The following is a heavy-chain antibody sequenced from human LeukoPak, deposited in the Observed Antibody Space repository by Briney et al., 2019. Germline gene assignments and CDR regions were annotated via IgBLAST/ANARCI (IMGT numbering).Heavy chain of an antibody. V-gene: IGHV3-7*05. J-gene: IGHJ4*02. Sequence: PGGSLRLSCAASGFTFRNAWMSWVRQAPGKGLEWVANIKQDGSEKYYVDSVKGRFTISRDNAKNSLYLQMNSLRAEDTAVYYCARKNYYDSSGYYPGVFDYWGQGTLVTVSS. D-gene: IGHD3-22*01. CDR3: ARKNYYDSSGYYPGVFDY. CDR1: GFTFRNAW. CDR2: IKQDGSEK.